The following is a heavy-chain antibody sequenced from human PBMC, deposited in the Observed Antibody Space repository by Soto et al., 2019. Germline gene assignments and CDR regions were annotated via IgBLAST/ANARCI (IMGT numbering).Heavy chain of an antibody. J-gene: IGHJ6*02. CDR1: GFSLSTNGMC. Sequence: SGPTPVNPTQTLALTCTFSGFSLSTNGMCVSWIRQPPGKALEWLARIDWDDDKYYTTSLKTRLTISKDTSKNQVVLTMTNMDPVDTATYYCARIRVRPYYYGMDVWGQGTTVTVSS. D-gene: IGHD1-1*01. V-gene: IGHV2-70*11. CDR2: IDWDDDK. CDR3: ARIRVRPYYYGMDV.